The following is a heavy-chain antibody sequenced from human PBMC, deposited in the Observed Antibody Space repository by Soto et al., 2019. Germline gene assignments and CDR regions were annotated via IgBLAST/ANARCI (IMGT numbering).Heavy chain of an antibody. CDR3: AREDADYDYVWGSYRRYNWFDP. CDR1: GFTVSSNY. J-gene: IGHJ5*02. D-gene: IGHD3-16*02. Sequence: EVQLVESGGGLVQPGGSLRLSCAASGFTVSSNYMSWVRQAPGKGLEWVSVIYSGGSTYYADSVKGRFTISRDNSKNXXYXQXSSLRAEDTAVYYCAREDADYDYVWGSYRRYNWFDPWGQGTLVTVSS. CDR2: IYSGGST. V-gene: IGHV3-66*01.